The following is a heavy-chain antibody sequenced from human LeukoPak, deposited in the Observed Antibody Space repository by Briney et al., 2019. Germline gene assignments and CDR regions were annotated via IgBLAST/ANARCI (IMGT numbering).Heavy chain of an antibody. CDR2: INWNGGST. V-gene: IGHV3-20*04. CDR1: GFTFSTYG. CDR3: ARDGATAAFDI. Sequence: GGSLRLSCEASGFTFSTYGMSWVRQAPGKGLEWVSGINWNGGSTGYADSVKGRFTISRDNAKNSLYLQMNSLRAEDTALYYCARDGATAAFDIWGQGTMVTVSS. J-gene: IGHJ3*02. D-gene: IGHD1-26*01.